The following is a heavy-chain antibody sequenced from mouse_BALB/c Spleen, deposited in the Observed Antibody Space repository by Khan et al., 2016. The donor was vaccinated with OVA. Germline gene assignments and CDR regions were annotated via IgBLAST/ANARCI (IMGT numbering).Heavy chain of an antibody. Sequence: VQLKESGTVLARPGTSVRMSCKASGYIFTDYLMHWVKQRPGQSLEWIGSIYPGNNDTSYNQKFKDKAKLTSVPSATTAYMDFSSLTNEDSAVFYCTRAGYGAFAFWGQGTLVTVSA. V-gene: IGHV1-5*01. CDR2: IYPGNNDT. D-gene: IGHD1-1*01. J-gene: IGHJ3*01. CDR3: TRAGYGAFAF. CDR1: GYIFTDYL.